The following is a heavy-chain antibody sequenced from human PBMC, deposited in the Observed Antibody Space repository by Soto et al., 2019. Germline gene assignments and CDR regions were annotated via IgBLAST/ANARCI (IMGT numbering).Heavy chain of an antibody. Sequence: GGSLRLSCAASGFTFSSYWMHWVRQAPGKGLVWVSRINSDGSSTSYADSVKGRFTISRDNAKNTLYLQMNSLRAEDTAVYYCARDLGYSSSWYSPHDAFDIWGQGTMVTVSS. CDR2: INSDGSST. CDR1: GFTFSSYW. D-gene: IGHD6-13*01. CDR3: ARDLGYSSSWYSPHDAFDI. V-gene: IGHV3-74*01. J-gene: IGHJ3*02.